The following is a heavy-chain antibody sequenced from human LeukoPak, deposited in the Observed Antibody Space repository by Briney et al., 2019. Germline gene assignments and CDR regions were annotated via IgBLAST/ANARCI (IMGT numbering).Heavy chain of an antibody. CDR1: GFTFSSYS. Sequence: GGSLRLSCAASGFTFSSYSMIWVRQAPGKGREWVSSISSSSSYIYYADSVKGRFTISRDNAKNSLYLQMNSLRAEDTAVYYCARDLTPSAFDIWGQGTMVTVSS. V-gene: IGHV3-21*01. CDR3: ARDLTPSAFDI. D-gene: IGHD1-14*01. J-gene: IGHJ3*02. CDR2: ISSSSSYI.